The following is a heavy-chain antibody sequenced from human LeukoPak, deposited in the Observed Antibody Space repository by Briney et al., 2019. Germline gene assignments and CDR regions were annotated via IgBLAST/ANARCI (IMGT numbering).Heavy chain of an antibody. CDR3: AREGINMVRGVPDY. D-gene: IGHD3-10*01. Sequence: GGSLRLSCTVSGFTFSSFPMHWLRQAPGKGLDWVALISYDGYETYYADSVKGRFTISRDNSKNTLYLQMNTLRPEDTAVYYCAREGINMVRGVPDYWGQGTLVTVSS. CDR2: ISYDGYET. J-gene: IGHJ4*02. CDR1: GFTFSSFP. V-gene: IGHV3-30-3*01.